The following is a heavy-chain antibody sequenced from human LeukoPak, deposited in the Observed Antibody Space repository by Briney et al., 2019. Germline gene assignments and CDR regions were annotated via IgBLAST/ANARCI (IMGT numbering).Heavy chain of an antibody. CDR3: AKSLVVGAQS. CDR1: GFTFSSYS. V-gene: IGHV3-21*04. D-gene: IGHD1-26*01. Sequence: GGSLILSCAASGFTFSSYSMNWVRQAPGKGLEWVSSISSSSSYIYYADSVKGRFTISRDNAKNSLYLQMNSLRAEDTAVYYCAKSLVVGAQSWGQGTLVTVSS. J-gene: IGHJ4*02. CDR2: ISSSSSYI.